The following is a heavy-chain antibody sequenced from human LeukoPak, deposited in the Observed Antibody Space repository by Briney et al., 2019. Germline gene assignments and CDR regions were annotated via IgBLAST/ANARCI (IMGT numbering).Heavy chain of an antibody. CDR3: ARDKIPCGDGTCYSRFEF. CDR1: GFTFSSYG. V-gene: IGHV3-30*03. D-gene: IGHD2-15*01. CDR2: ISYDGSNK. Sequence: PGGSLRLSCAASGFTFSSYGMHWVRQAPGKGLEWVAVISYDGSNKYYADSVKGRFTISRDNAKNSVYLQMNSLRAEDTAVYYCARDKIPCGDGTCYSRFEFWGQGSLVTVSS. J-gene: IGHJ4*02.